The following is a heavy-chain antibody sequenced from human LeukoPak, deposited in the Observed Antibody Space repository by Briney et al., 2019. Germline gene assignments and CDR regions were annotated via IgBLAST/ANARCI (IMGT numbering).Heavy chain of an antibody. CDR3: ARALWFPLDY. D-gene: IGHD2-21*01. V-gene: IGHV4-61*01. Sequence: PSETLSLTCTVSGGSVSSGSYYWSWIRQPPGKELEWIGYIYYSGSTNYNPSLKSRVTISVDTSKNQFSLKLSSVTAADTAVYYCARALWFPLDYWGQGTLVTASS. CDR1: GGSVSSGSYY. J-gene: IGHJ4*02. CDR2: IYYSGST.